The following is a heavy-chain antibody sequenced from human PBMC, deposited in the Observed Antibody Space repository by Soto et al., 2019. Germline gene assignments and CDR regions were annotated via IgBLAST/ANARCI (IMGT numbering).Heavy chain of an antibody. CDR2: ISSDGTEK. CDR1: GFTLSSYS. J-gene: IGHJ6*02. V-gene: IGHV3-30*04. CDR3: ARISGLSYGPANRGIAI. D-gene: IGHD3-16*01. Sequence: QVQLVESGGGVAQPGRSLRLFCAASGFTLSSYSLHWVRQSPGKGLEWVAAISSDGTEKHYADSVKGRFNIPRDNSKNTRSRQLNNPRTEDKAVYYSARISGLSYGPANRGIAIWGQGTTVTGSS.